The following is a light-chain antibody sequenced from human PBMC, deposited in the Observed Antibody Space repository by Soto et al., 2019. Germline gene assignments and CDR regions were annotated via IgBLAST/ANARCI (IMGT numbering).Light chain of an antibody. J-gene: IGKJ2*03. CDR2: GAS. V-gene: IGKV3-20*01. Sequence: EIVLTQSPDTLSLSPGERATLSCRATQNVARSNLAWYQHRPGQAPRLLISGASTRAADTPDRFSGSGSGAQFTLTISRLEPEAFAVSYCHQYGSSPPYSFGQGTRLEI. CDR1: QNVARSN. CDR3: HQYGSSPPYS.